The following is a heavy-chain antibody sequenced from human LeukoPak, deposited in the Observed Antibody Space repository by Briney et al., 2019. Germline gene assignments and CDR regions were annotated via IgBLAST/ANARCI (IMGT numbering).Heavy chain of an antibody. CDR3: ARGGNTHGLPILLDD. CDR2: MFYNGNT. D-gene: IGHD1-26*01. J-gene: IGHJ4*02. Sequence: PSETLSLTCTVSGSSISSYYYNWIRHAPGKGLEWIGYMFYNGNTDYNPSLKSRVTLSMDTSTSQFSLKLTSVTAADTAVYYCARGGNTHGLPILLDDWGQGTLVTVSS. V-gene: IGHV4-59*01. CDR1: GSSISSYY.